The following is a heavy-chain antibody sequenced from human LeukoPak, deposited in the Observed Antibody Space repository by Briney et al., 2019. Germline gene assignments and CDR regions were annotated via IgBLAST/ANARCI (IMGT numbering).Heavy chain of an antibody. CDR1: GLTFNNHW. V-gene: IGHV3-7*01. D-gene: IGHD1-26*01. J-gene: IGHJ4*02. CDR2: INQDGGGK. CDR3: AKASIAGAIGVLDY. Sequence: GGSLRLSCAAFGLTFNNHWMSWVRQAPGKGLEWVANINQDGGGKHYVDSVKGRFTISRDNAKNSLYLQMNSLRAEDTAVYFCAKASIAGAIGVLDYWGQGTLVTVSS.